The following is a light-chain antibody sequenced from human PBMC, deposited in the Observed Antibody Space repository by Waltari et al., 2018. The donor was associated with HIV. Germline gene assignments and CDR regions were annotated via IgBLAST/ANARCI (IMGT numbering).Light chain of an antibody. V-gene: IGLV1-47*01. Sequence: QSVLTQPPSASGTPGQTVTISCSGSTSNVETQWVYWYQQLPGTAPKLLIYRNYHRPSGGPDRFSSSKSGASASLIISGLRSEDEADYSCGVWDSTLKQWLFGGGTKLTVL. CDR3: GVWDSTLKQWL. CDR2: RNY. CDR1: TSNVETQW. J-gene: IGLJ3*02.